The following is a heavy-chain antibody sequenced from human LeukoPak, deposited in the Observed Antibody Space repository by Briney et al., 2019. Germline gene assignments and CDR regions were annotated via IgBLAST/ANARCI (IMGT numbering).Heavy chain of an antibody. CDR3: AEGGGQYYFDY. CDR2: ISGSGGST. Sequence: PGGSLRLSCAASGFTFSSYAMSWVRQAPGKGLEWVSVISGSGGSTYYADSVKGRFTISRDSSKNTLYLQMNSLRAEDTAIYYCAEGGGQYYFDYWGQGTLVTVSS. CDR1: GFTFSSYA. V-gene: IGHV3-23*01. D-gene: IGHD2-15*01. J-gene: IGHJ4*02.